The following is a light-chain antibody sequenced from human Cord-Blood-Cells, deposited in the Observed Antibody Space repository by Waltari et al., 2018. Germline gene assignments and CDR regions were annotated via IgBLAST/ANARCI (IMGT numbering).Light chain of an antibody. CDR2: EGS. CDR3: CSYAGSSTYVV. Sequence: QSALTHPASVSGSPGPSITISCTGTSSDVGSYNLVSWYQQHPGKAPNLMIYEGSKRPSGVSNRCSGSKSGNTASLTISGLQAEDEADYYCCSYAGSSTYVVFGGGTKLTVL. V-gene: IGLV2-23*01. CDR1: SSDVGSYNL. J-gene: IGLJ2*01.